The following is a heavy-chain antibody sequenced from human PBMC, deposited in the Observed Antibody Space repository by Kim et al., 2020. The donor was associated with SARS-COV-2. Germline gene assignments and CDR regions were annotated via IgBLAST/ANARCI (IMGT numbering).Heavy chain of an antibody. CDR3: ARDRYSSSWYYDYYYGMDV. V-gene: IGHV3-30*04. D-gene: IGHD6-13*01. J-gene: IGHJ6*02. CDR2: ISYDGSNK. CDR1: GFTFSSYA. Sequence: GGSLRLSCAASGFTFSSYAMHWVRQAPGKGLEWVAVISYDGSNKYYADSVKGRFTISRDNSKNTLYLQMNSLRAEDTAVYYCARDRYSSSWYYDYYYGMDVWGQGTTVTVSS.